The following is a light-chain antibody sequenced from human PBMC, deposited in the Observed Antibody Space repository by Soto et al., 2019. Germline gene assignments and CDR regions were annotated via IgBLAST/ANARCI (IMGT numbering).Light chain of an antibody. CDR2: DAS. Sequence: EMVMTQSPGTLSLSPGERATLSCRAIQSVSSSYLAWYQQKPGQAPRLLIFDASTRATGIPARFSGSGSGTEFTLSISSLQSEDFAVYYCQQSNNWRSITFGQGTRLEIK. V-gene: IGKV3-15*01. J-gene: IGKJ5*01. CDR1: QSVSSSY. CDR3: QQSNNWRSIT.